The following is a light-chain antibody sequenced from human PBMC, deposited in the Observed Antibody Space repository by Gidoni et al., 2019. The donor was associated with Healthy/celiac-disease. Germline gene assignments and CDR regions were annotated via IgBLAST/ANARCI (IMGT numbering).Light chain of an antibody. CDR2: DAS. J-gene: IGKJ2*01. Sequence: EIVFTQSPATLSLSPGERATLSCRASQSVSSYLAWYQQKPGQAPGLLIYDASNRATGIPARFSGSGSGTDFTLTISSLEPEDFAVYYCQQRSNWPTFGQGTKLEIK. CDR3: QQRSNWPT. V-gene: IGKV3-11*01. CDR1: QSVSSY.